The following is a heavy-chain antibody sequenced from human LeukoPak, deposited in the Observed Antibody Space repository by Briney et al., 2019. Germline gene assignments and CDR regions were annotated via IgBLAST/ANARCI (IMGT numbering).Heavy chain of an antibody. D-gene: IGHD2-8*01. J-gene: IGHJ4*02. V-gene: IGHV4-59*11. CDR1: GDSISSHY. CDR3: AREHCTTTCYFDY. CDR2: VHYSGGA. Sequence: SDTLSLTCTVSGDSISSHYWSWIRQSPGKGLEWIGYVHYSGGATYNPSLKSRVTISVATSKTQFSLKLSSVTAADTAVYYCAREHCTTTCYFDYWGQGMLVTVSS.